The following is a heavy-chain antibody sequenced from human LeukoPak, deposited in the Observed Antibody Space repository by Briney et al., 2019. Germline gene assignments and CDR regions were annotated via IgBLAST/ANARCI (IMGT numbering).Heavy chain of an antibody. CDR1: GFTFSGYA. J-gene: IGHJ6*02. D-gene: IGHD5-12*01. CDR3: GRDKKWLQYYYGVDV. V-gene: IGHV3-69-1*01. Sequence: KAGGSLRLSCAASGFTFSGYAMNWVRQAPGKGLEWVSSINGGGNTFYADSVKGRFAISRDNAKNSLYLQMNGLRAEDTAVYYCGRDKKWLQYYYGVDVWGQGTTVIVSS. CDR2: INGGGNT.